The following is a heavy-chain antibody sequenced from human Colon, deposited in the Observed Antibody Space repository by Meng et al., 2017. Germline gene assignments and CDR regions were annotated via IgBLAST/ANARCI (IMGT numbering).Heavy chain of an antibody. Sequence: QVRLQQSGQGVVQPSQTLSLTCTVSGGSISSGDYYWSWIRQPPGKGLEWIGYIYYSGSTYSNASLKSRVTISIDRSKNQFSLKLSSVTDADTAVYYCARDRKHYGERGWFDPWGQGTLVTVSS. V-gene: IGHV4-30-4*01. J-gene: IGHJ5*02. CDR3: ARDRKHYGERGWFDP. CDR1: GGSISSGDYY. D-gene: IGHD4-17*01. CDR2: IYYSGST.